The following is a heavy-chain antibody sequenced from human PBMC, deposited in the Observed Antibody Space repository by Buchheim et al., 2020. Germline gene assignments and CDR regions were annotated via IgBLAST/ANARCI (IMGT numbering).Heavy chain of an antibody. J-gene: IGHJ4*02. CDR1: GFTFSSYG. CDR3: AKDRDSTGWLDFAFDY. V-gene: IGHV3-30*18. Sequence: QVQLVESGGGVVQPGRSLRLSCAASGFTFSSYGIHWVRQAPGKGLEWVAVISFDGSSDDYAESVKGRFTISRDTSKNMVYLQMNSLSTEDTAVYYCAKDRDSTGWLDFAFDYWGQGT. D-gene: IGHD3-22*01. CDR2: ISFDGSSD.